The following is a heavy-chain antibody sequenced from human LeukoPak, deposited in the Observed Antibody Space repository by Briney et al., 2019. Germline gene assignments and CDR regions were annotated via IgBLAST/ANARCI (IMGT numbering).Heavy chain of an antibody. Sequence: SETLSLTCTVSSGSISSYYWSWIRQPPGKELEWIGYIYYSGTTNYNPSLNSRVTISLDASNKQLSLTLNSVTAADTAVYYCASLELIGEKRGAFHTWGQGTMATVSS. V-gene: IGHV4-59*01. J-gene: IGHJ3*02. CDR2: IYYSGTT. D-gene: IGHD1-26*01. CDR3: ASLELIGEKRGAFHT. CDR1: SGSISSYY.